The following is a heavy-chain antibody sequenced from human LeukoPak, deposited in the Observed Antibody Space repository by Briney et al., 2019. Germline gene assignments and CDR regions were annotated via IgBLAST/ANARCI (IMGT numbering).Heavy chain of an antibody. CDR2: IYYSGNT. CDR1: GGSMTTYY. CDR3: ARPDYYGSGSYRSGALFDY. D-gene: IGHD3-10*01. J-gene: IGHJ4*02. Sequence: PSETLSLTCTVSGGSMTTYYWSWIRQPPGKGLEWIGYIYYSGNTNYNPSLNSRVTISLDTSKNQFSLKLSSVTAADTAVYYCARPDYYGSGSYRSGALFDYWGQGTLVTVSS. V-gene: IGHV4-59*01.